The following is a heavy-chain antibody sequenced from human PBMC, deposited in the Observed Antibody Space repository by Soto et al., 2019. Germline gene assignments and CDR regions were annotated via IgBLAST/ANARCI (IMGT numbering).Heavy chain of an antibody. CDR3: VRSKGGYSYGTPFDY. Sequence: GGSLRLSCAASGFTFSSYWMHWVRQAPGKGLVWVSRINSDGSSTGYADSVKGRFTTSRDNAKNTLYLQMNSLRPEDTALYYCVRSKGGYSYGTPFDYWGQGTLVTVSS. D-gene: IGHD5-18*01. V-gene: IGHV3-74*01. J-gene: IGHJ4*02. CDR2: INSDGSST. CDR1: GFTFSSYW.